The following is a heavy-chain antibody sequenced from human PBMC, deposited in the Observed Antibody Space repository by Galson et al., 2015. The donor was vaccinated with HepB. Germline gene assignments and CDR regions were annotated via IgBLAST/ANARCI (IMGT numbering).Heavy chain of an antibody. J-gene: IGHJ4*02. Sequence: SLRLSCAASGFTFDDYGMSWVRQAPGKGLEWVSGINWNGGSTGYADSVKGRFTISRDNAKNSLYLQMNSLRAEDTALYYCARDVPPYSSGWYGFSYWGQGTLVTVSS. CDR2: INWNGGST. V-gene: IGHV3-20*04. CDR1: GFTFDDYG. CDR3: ARDVPPYSSGWYGFSY. D-gene: IGHD6-19*01.